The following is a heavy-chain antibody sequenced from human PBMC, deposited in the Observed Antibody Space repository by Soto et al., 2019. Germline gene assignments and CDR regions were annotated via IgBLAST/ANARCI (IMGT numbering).Heavy chain of an antibody. CDR3: ARHMAVADVYYIDY. J-gene: IGHJ4*02. CDR1: GFTFSTYS. Sequence: GGSLRLSCAASGFTFSTYSMNWVRQAPGKGLEWVSSISSTSTYIYYADSLEGRFTISRDNAKDSLYLQMNSLRAEDTAVYYCARHMAVADVYYIDYWGQGALVTVSS. D-gene: IGHD6-19*01. V-gene: IGHV3-21*01. CDR2: ISSTSTYI.